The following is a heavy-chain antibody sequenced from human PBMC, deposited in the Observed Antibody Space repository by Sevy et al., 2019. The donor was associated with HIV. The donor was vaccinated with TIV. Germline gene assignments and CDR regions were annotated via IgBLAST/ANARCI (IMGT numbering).Heavy chain of an antibody. Sequence: GGSLRLSCAASGFTFSSYAMSWVRQAPGKGLEWVSAISGSGGSTYYADSVKGRFTIPRDNSKNTLYLQMNSLRAEDTAVYYCAKDNNYGDYLGACDYWGQGTLVTVSS. CDR2: ISGSGGST. D-gene: IGHD4-17*01. CDR3: AKDNNYGDYLGACDY. V-gene: IGHV3-23*01. CDR1: GFTFSSYA. J-gene: IGHJ4*02.